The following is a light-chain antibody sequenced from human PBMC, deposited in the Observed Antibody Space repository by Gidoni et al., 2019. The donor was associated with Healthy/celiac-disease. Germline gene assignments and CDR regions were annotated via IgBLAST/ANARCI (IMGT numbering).Light chain of an antibody. J-gene: IGKJ1*01. CDR3: QQRSNWPRT. CDR1: QSVSSY. CDR2: DAS. Sequence: EILLTQSPATLSLSPGERATLSCRARQSVSSYLAWYQQKPGQAPRLLNYDASNRATGIPARFSGSGSGTDFTLTISSLEPEDFAVYYCQQRSNWPRTFGQGTKVEIK. V-gene: IGKV3-11*01.